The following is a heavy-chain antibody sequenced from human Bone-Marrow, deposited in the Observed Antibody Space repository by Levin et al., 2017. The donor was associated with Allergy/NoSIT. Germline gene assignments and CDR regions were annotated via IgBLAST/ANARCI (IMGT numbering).Heavy chain of an antibody. J-gene: IGHJ4*02. Sequence: ASVKVSCKASGYTFTSYVISWVRQAPGQGPEWLGWSSAYNGKTKYAQNFQGRVTMTTDRSTSTAYMELRSLISDDTAVCYCARENYDSSGYYLHFDSWGQGTLVTVSS. CDR2: SSAYNGKT. D-gene: IGHD3-22*01. CDR3: ARENYDSSGYYLHFDS. V-gene: IGHV1-18*01. CDR1: GYTFTSYV.